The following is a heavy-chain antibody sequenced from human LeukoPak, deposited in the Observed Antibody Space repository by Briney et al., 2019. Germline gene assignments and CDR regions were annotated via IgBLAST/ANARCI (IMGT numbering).Heavy chain of an antibody. CDR2: ISSSGNTI. CDR3: AREAAGYSSGWPDY. CDR1: GFTFSSYE. D-gene: IGHD6-19*01. Sequence: GGSLRLSCAASGFTFSSYEMNWVRQAPGKGLEWGSYISSSGNTIYYADSVNGRFTISRDNAKHALYLQMNSLRAEDKAVYYCAREAAGYSSGWPDYWGQGTLVTVSS. J-gene: IGHJ4*02. V-gene: IGHV3-48*03.